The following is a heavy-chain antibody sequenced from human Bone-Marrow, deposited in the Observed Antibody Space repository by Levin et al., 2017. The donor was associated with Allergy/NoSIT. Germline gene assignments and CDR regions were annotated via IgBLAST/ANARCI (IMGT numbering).Heavy chain of an antibody. CDR3: AKSEVPAAIGGHYYYYYGMDV. J-gene: IGHJ6*02. Sequence: PGGSLRLSCAASGFTFDDYAMHWVRQAPGKGLEWVSGISWNSGSIGYADSVKGRFTISRDNAKNSLYLQMNSLRAEDTALYYCAKSEVPAAIGGHYYYYYGMDVWGQGTTVTVSS. CDR2: ISWNSGSI. V-gene: IGHV3-9*01. CDR1: GFTFDDYA. D-gene: IGHD2-2*01.